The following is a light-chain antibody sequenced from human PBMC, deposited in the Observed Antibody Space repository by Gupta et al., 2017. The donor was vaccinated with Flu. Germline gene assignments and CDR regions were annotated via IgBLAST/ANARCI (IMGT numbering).Light chain of an antibody. V-gene: IGKV3-11*01. Sequence: EIVLTQSPATLSLSPGERATLSCRASQSVSSYLAWYQQKPGQAPRLLIYDTSTRATGILARFSGSGSRTDFTLTISSLEPEDVAVYYCQQRTNWPPALTFGGGTKVEIK. J-gene: IGKJ4*01. CDR1: QSVSSY. CDR2: DTS. CDR3: QQRTNWPPALT.